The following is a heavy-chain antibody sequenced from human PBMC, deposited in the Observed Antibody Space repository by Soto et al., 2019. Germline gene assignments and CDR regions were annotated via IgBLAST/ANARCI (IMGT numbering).Heavy chain of an antibody. D-gene: IGHD3-10*01. CDR3: ARLLWSRGDWFDP. V-gene: IGHV4-59*08. CDR1: GGSISSYY. J-gene: IGHJ5*02. CDR2: IYYSGST. Sequence: SETLSLTCTVSGGSISSYYWSWIRQPPGKGLEWIGYIYYSGSTNYNPSLKSRVTISVDTSKNQFSLKLSSVTAADAAVYYCARLLWSRGDWFDPWGQGTLVTVSS.